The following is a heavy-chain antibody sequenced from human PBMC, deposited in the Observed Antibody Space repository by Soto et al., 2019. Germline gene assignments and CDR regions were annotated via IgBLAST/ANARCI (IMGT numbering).Heavy chain of an antibody. D-gene: IGHD3-10*01. V-gene: IGHV3-48*02. J-gene: IGHJ6*02. Sequence: GGSLRLSCAASGFTFSSHTMNWVRQSPGKGPEWISYITSTSSTKNYADSVKGRFTISRDNANNSLYLQMNSLRDEDTAVYYCARRVTMVRGPYYYYAMDVWGQGTTVTVSS. CDR2: ITSTSSTK. CDR1: GFTFSSHT. CDR3: ARRVTMVRGPYYYYAMDV.